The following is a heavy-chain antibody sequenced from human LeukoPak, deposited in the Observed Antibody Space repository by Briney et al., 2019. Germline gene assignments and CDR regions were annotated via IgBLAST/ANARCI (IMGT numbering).Heavy chain of an antibody. V-gene: IGHV1-69*05. Sequence: SVKVSCKASGGTFSSYAISWVRQAPGQGLEWMGRIIPIFRTANYAQKFQGKGTITTDESTSTAYMELSSLRSEDTAVYYCARETRPSHYYDSSGYYAYWGQGTLVTVSS. J-gene: IGHJ4*02. CDR3: ARETRPSHYYDSSGYYAY. CDR1: GGTFSSYA. CDR2: IIPIFRTA. D-gene: IGHD3-22*01.